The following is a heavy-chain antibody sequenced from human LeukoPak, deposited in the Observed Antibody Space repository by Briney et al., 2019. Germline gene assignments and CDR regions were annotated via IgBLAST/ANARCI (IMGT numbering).Heavy chain of an antibody. V-gene: IGHV4-31*03. CDR2: IYYSGST. J-gene: IGHJ5*02. CDR1: GGSISSGSYY. Sequence: PSETLSLTCTVSGGSISSGSYYWSWIRQHPGKGLEWIGYIYYSGSTYYNPSLKSRVTISVDTSKNQFSLKLSSVTAADTAVYYCARVSLLEWLFPFDPWGQGTLVTVSS. CDR3: ARVSLLEWLFPFDP. D-gene: IGHD3-3*01.